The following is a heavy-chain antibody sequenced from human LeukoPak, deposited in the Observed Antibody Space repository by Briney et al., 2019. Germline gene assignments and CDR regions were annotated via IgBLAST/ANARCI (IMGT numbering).Heavy chain of an antibody. V-gene: IGHV3-21*01. CDR2: TSSSSSYI. J-gene: IGHJ6*03. CDR1: GFTFSSYS. CDR3: ARDRSTAMVPYYYVDV. Sequence: KPGGSLRLSCAASGFTFSSYSMNWVHQAQGKGLEWVSSTSSSSSYIYYADSVKGRFTISRDNAKNSLYLQMNSLRAEDTVVYYCARDRSTAMVPYYYVDVWGKGTTVTVSS. D-gene: IGHD5-18*01.